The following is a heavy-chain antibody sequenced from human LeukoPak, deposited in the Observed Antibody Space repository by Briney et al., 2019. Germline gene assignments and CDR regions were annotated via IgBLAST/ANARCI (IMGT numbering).Heavy chain of an antibody. V-gene: IGHV3-74*01. CDR2: ISSDGSTI. CDR3: ARRSASGSYYFFDY. Sequence: GGSLRLSCAASGFTFSNYAMSWVRQAPGKGLVWVSLISSDGSTIIYADSVKGRFTISRDNAKSTLYLQMNSLRAEDTAVYYCARRSASGSYYFFDYWGQGTLVTVSS. J-gene: IGHJ4*02. CDR1: GFTFSNYA. D-gene: IGHD3-10*01.